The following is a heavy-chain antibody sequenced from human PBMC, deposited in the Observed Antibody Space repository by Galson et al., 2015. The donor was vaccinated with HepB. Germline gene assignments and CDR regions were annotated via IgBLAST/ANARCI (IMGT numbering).Heavy chain of an antibody. D-gene: IGHD3-3*01. CDR1: GFTFSSYG. CDR3: AKDGELRFLEWISHPGFFYMDV. V-gene: IGHV3-30*18. CDR2: ISYDGSSK. Sequence: SLRLSCAVSGFTFSSYGMHWVRQAPGKGPEWVAVISYDGSSKYYADSVKGRFTISRDNSKNMMYLQMNSLRAEDTAVYYCAKDGELRFLEWISHPGFFYMDVWGKGTTVTVSS. J-gene: IGHJ6*03.